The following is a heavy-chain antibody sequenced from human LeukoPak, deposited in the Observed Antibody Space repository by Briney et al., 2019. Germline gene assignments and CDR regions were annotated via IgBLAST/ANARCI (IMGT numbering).Heavy chain of an antibody. CDR3: ARDSRGYSYGYPYYYGMDV. V-gene: IGHV3-21*01. Sequence: GGSLRLSCAASGFTFSGYSMNWVRQAPGKGLEWVSSISSSSSYIYYADSVKGRFTISRDNAKNSLYLQMNSLRAEDTAVYYCARDSRGYSYGYPYYYGMDVWGQGTTVTVSS. CDR1: GFTFSGYS. D-gene: IGHD5-18*01. J-gene: IGHJ6*02. CDR2: ISSSSSYI.